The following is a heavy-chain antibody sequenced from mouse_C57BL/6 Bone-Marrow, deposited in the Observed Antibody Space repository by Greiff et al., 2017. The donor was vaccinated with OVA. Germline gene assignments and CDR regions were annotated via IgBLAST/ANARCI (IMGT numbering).Heavy chain of an antibody. Sequence: DVKLQESGPVLVKPGASVKMSCKASGYTFTDYYMNWVKQSHGKSLEWIGVINPYNGGTSYNQKFKGKATLTVDKSSSTAYMELNSLTSEDSAVYYCARDGDSTWFAYWGQGTLVTVSA. J-gene: IGHJ3*01. V-gene: IGHV1-19*01. CDR1: GYTFTDYY. D-gene: IGHD2-3*01. CDR3: ARDGDSTWFAY. CDR2: INPYNGGT.